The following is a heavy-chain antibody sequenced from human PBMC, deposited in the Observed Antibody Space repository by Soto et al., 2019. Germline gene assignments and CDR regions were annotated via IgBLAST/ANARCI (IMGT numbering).Heavy chain of an antibody. J-gene: IGHJ4*02. Sequence: GGSLRLSCAASGFTFSSYAMHWVRQAPGKGLEWVAVISYDGSNKYYADSVKGRFTISRDNSKNTLYLQMNSLRAEDTAVYYCARRIGYYFDYWGQGTLVTVSS. D-gene: IGHD6-13*01. CDR2: ISYDGSNK. CDR3: ARRIGYYFDY. V-gene: IGHV3-30-3*01. CDR1: GFTFSSYA.